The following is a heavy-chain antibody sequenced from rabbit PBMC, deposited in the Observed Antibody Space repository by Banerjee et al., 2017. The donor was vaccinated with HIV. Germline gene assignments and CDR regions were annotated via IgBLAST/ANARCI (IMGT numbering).Heavy chain of an antibody. J-gene: IGHJ4*01. CDR3: ARGYAGANGWGYPYFNL. Sequence: QSLEESGGDLVKPGASLTLTCTASGFTISSGYYMHWVRQAPGKGLELIACIYAGSSGSTYYASWAKGRFTISKTSSTTVTLQMTSLTAADTATYFCARGYAGANGWGYPYFNLWGPGTLVTVS. V-gene: IGHV1S40*01. D-gene: IGHD4-2*01. CDR2: IYAGSSGST. CDR1: GFTISSGYY.